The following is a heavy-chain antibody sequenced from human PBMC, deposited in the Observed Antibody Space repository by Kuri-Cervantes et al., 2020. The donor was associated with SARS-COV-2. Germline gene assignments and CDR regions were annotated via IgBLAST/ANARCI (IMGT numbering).Heavy chain of an antibody. CDR1: GFTFSSYA. J-gene: IGHJ6*02. CDR3: ARDPSSMVTVGYYYYYGMDV. D-gene: IGHD5-18*01. V-gene: IGHV3-48*03. CDR2: ISSSGSTI. Sequence: GESLKISCAASGFTFSSYAMSWIRQAPGKGLEWVSYISSSGSTIYYADSVKGRFTISRDNAKNSLYLQMNSLRAEDTAVYYCARDPSSMVTVGYYYYYGMDVWGQGTTVTVSS.